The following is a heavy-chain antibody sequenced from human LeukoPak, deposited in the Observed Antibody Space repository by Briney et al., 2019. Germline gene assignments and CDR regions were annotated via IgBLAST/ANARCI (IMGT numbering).Heavy chain of an antibody. CDR3: ARCSAGQLWELTSFDY. CDR1: GGTFSSYA. CDR2: IIPIFGIA. D-gene: IGHD5-18*01. J-gene: IGHJ4*02. V-gene: IGHV1-69*04. Sequence: GSSVKVSCKASGGTFSSYAISWVRQAPGQGLEWTGRIIPIFGIANYAQKFQGRVTITADKSTSTAYMELSSLRSEDTAVYYCARCSAGQLWELTSFDYWGQGTLVTVSS.